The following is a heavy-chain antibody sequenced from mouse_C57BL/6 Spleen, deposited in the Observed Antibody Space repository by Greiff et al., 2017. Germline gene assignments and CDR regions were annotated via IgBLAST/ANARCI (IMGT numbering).Heavy chain of an antibody. CDR3: ARSGGNYEGYYAMDY. CDR2: IYPRSGNT. V-gene: IGHV1-81*01. D-gene: IGHD2-1*01. CDR1: GYTFTSYG. J-gene: IGHJ4*01. Sequence: QVQLQQSGAELVRPGASVKLSCKASGYTFTSYGISWVKQRTGQGLEWIGEIYPRSGNTYYNEKFKGKATLTADKSSSTAYMELRSLTSEDSAVYFCARSGGNYEGYYAMDYWGQGTSVTVSS.